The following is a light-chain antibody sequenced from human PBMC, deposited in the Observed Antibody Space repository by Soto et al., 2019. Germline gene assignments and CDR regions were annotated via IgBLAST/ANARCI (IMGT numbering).Light chain of an antibody. CDR1: SSDIGTFNY. CDR3: CSYAAGDSFK. J-gene: IGLJ2*01. Sequence: QSALTQPPSVSGSPGHSVTISCIGTSSDIGTFNYVSWHQQRPGKAPRLIIYDVFQRPSGVPDRFSAPKSGITASLTISGLQAEDEADYYCCSYAAGDSFKFGGGTKLTVL. V-gene: IGLV2-11*01. CDR2: DVF.